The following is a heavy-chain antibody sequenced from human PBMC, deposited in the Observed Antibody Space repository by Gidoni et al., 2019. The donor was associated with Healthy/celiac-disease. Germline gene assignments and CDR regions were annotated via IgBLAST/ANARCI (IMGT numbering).Heavy chain of an antibody. CDR1: GFTFSSYW. CDR2: IKQDGSEK. D-gene: IGHD3-16*02. J-gene: IGHJ4*02. CDR3: ASGYYDYVWGSYQDYFDY. Sequence: EVQLVESGGGLVQPGGSLRLSCASSGFTFSSYWMSWVRQAPGKGLEWVANIKQDGSEKYYVDSVKGRFTISRDNAKNSLYLQMNSLRAEDTAVYYCASGYYDYVWGSYQDYFDYWGQGTLVTVSS. V-gene: IGHV3-7*01.